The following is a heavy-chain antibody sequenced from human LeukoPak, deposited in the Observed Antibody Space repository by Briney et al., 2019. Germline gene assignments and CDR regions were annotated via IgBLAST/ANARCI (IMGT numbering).Heavy chain of an antibody. CDR2: INHSGST. CDR1: GGSFGDCY. D-gene: IGHD2-2*01. CDR3: ARRCRSTSCYHY. V-gene: IGHV4-34*01. J-gene: IGHJ4*02. Sequence: PSETLSLTCAVYGGSFGDCYWSWIRQPPGKRLEWIGEINHSGSTNYNPSLKSRVTISVDTSKNQFSLKLNSVTAADTAVYFCARRCRSTSCYHYWGQGTLVTVSS.